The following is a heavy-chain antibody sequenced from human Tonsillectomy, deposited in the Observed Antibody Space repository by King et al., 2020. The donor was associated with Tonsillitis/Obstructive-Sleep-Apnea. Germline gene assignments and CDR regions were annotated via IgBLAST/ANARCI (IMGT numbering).Heavy chain of an antibody. Sequence: VQLQESGPGLVKPSETLSLTCTVSGGSISSYYCSWIRQPPGKGLEWIGYIYYSGSTNYNPSLKSRVTISVDTSKNQFSLKLSSVTAADTAVYYCARSGTSFWSAYYFDYWGQGTLVTVSS. CDR3: ARSGTSFWSAYYFDY. V-gene: IGHV4-59*01. CDR2: IYYSGST. D-gene: IGHD3-3*01. J-gene: IGHJ4*02. CDR1: GGSISSYY.